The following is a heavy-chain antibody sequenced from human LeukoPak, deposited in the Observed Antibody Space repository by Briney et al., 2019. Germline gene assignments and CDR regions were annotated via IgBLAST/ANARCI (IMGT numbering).Heavy chain of an antibody. CDR2: IYYSGST. V-gene: IGHV4-39*01. J-gene: IGHJ5*02. CDR3: ARTMVWGKAFDP. CDR1: GGSISSSSYY. D-gene: IGHD3-10*01. Sequence: SETLSLTCTVSGGSISSSSYYWGWIRQPPGKGLEWIGSIYYSGSTYYNPSLKSRVTISVDTSKNQFSLKLSSVTAADTAVYYCARTMVWGKAFDPWGQGTLVTVSS.